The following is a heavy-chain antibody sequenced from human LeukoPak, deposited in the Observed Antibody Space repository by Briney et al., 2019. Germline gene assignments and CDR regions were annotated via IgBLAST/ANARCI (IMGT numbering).Heavy chain of an antibody. CDR2: IYSSGST. V-gene: IGHV4-31*03. D-gene: IGHD5-18*01. J-gene: IGHJ4*02. Sequence: TLSLTCTVSGGSISSGGYFWNWIRQLPGKGLEWIGYIYSSGSTCNPSLKSRVIISLDTSKNQFSLKLNSVTAADTAVYYCARGGKKTAMVTSWGQGTLVTVPS. CDR1: GGSISSGGYF. CDR3: ARGGKKTAMVTS.